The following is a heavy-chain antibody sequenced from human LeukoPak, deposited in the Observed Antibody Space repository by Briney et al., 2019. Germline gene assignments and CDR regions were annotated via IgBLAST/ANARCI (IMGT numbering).Heavy chain of an antibody. J-gene: IGHJ6*03. CDR3: AKGSGSYAYYYYMDV. CDR1: GFIFSTYA. Sequence: GGSLRLSCAASGFIFSTYAMHWVRQAPGRGLEYVSAISSNGGSTYYANSVKGRFTISRDNSKNTLYLQMGSLRAEDTAVYYCAKGSGSYAYYYYMDVWGKGTTVTISS. D-gene: IGHD1-26*01. V-gene: IGHV3-64*01. CDR2: ISSNGGST.